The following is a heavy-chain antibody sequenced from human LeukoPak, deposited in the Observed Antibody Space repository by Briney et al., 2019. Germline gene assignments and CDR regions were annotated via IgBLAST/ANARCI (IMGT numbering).Heavy chain of an antibody. V-gene: IGHV3-30-3*01. CDR1: GFTFSSYA. D-gene: IGHD6-19*01. CDR2: ISYDGSNK. J-gene: IGHJ4*02. CDR3: ARGIAVAGLFDY. Sequence: PGGSLRLSCAASGFTFSSYAMHWVRQAPGKGLEWVAVISYDGSNKYYADSVKGRFTISRDNSKNTLYLQMNSLRAEDTAVYYCARGIAVAGLFDYWGQGTLVTVSS.